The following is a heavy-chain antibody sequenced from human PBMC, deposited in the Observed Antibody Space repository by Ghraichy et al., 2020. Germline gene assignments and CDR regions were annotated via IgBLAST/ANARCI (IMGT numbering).Heavy chain of an antibody. V-gene: IGHV4-38-2*01. CDR3: AREVSSGCEF. Sequence: SETLSLPCAVSGYSISSDYHWGWVRQPPGKGLEWVGSIYHSGTTYYRPSLRSRVTISIDTSKNQFSLKLRSVTAADTAVYYCAREVSSGCEFWGQGTLVTVSS. CDR2: IYHSGTT. CDR1: GYSISSDYH. D-gene: IGHD3-22*01. J-gene: IGHJ4*02.